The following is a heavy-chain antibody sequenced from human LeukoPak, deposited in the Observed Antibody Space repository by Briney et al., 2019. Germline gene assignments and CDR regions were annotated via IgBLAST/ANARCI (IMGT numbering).Heavy chain of an antibody. J-gene: IGHJ6*03. Sequence: TSETLSLTCAVYGGSFSGYYWSWIRQPPGKGLEWIGEINHSGSTNYNPSLKSRVTISVDTSKNQFSLKLSSVTAADTAVYYCARETWYYMDVWGKGTTVTVSS. V-gene: IGHV4-34*01. CDR2: INHSGST. CDR3: ARETWYYMDV. CDR1: GGSFSGYY.